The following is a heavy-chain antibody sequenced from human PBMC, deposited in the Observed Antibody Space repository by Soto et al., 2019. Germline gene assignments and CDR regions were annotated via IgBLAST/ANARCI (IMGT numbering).Heavy chain of an antibody. J-gene: IGHJ6*02. V-gene: IGHV3-33*01. Sequence: QVQLVESGGGVVQPGRSLRLSCAASGFTFSSYGMHWVRQAPGKGLEWVAVIWYDGSNKYYADSVKGRFTISRDNSKNTLYLQMNSLRAADTAVYYRSIHGPEGSRLYYYYRMDVWGQGTTVTVSS. CDR2: IWYDGSNK. CDR3: SIHGPEGSRLYYYYRMDV. CDR1: GFTFSSYG. D-gene: IGHD2-2*01.